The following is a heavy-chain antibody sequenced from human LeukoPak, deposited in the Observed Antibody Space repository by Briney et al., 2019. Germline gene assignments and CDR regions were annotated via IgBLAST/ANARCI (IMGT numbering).Heavy chain of an antibody. V-gene: IGHV4-38-2*02. CDR3: ARDPLCDFWSGYLCPLDY. D-gene: IGHD3-3*01. J-gene: IGHJ4*02. Sequence: PSQTLSLTCTVSGYSISSGYYWGWIRQPPGKGLEWIGSIYHSGSTYYNPSLKSRVTISVDTSKNQFSLKLSSVTAADTAVYYCARDPLCDFWSGYLCPLDYWGQGTLVTVSS. CDR1: GYSISSGYY. CDR2: IYHSGST.